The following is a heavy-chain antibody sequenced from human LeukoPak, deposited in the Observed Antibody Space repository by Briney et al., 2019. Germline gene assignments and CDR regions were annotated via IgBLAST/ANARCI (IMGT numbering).Heavy chain of an antibody. CDR1: GFTFSDHY. J-gene: IGHJ4*02. CDR3: VRGGYGPDY. CDR2: IKQDGSVK. Sequence: GGSLRLSCAASGFTFSDHYMDWVRQAPGKGLEWVANIKQDGSVKNYVDSVKGRFTISRDNAKNSLYLQMNSLRADDTAMYYCVRGGYGPDYWGQGTLVTVSS. V-gene: IGHV3-7*03. D-gene: IGHD5-12*01.